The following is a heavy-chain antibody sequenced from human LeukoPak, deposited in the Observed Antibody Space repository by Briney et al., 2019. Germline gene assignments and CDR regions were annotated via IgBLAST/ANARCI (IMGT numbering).Heavy chain of an antibody. CDR1: GFTFSSYW. Sequence: GGSLRLSCAASGFTFSSYWMNWVRQAPGKGLVWVSRIASDGSSTTYADSVKGRFSISRDNAKNTLYLQMNSLRAEDTAVYYCAKDIELGVVSAFDIWGQGTMVTVSS. CDR2: IASDGSST. D-gene: IGHD2-2*01. J-gene: IGHJ3*02. V-gene: IGHV3-74*01. CDR3: AKDIELGVVSAFDI.